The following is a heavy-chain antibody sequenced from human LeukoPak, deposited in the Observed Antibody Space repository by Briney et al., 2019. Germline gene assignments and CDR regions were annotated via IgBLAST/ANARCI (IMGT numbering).Heavy chain of an antibody. V-gene: IGHV1-8*02. Sequence: ASVKVSCKASGYTFTSYGISWVRQATGQGLEWMGWMNPNSGNTGYAQKFQGRVTMTRNTSISTAYMELSSLRSEDTAVYYCARILYDSSGYKVLGYWGQGTLVTVSS. CDR2: MNPNSGNT. D-gene: IGHD3-22*01. CDR1: GYTFTSYG. CDR3: ARILYDSSGYKVLGY. J-gene: IGHJ4*02.